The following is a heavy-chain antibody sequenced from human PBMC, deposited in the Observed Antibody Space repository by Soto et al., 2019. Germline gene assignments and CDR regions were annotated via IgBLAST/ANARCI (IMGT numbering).Heavy chain of an antibody. CDR2: IYIGGNI. V-gene: IGHV3-66*01. D-gene: IGHD3-16*01. CDR3: ARGGGGVPIDY. Sequence: EVQLVESGGGLVQPGGALRLSCAASGFTVSNTYITWVRQAPGKGLGCVSVIYIGGNIYYADSVNGRFTIDRDNSKNTVELQMNSLRVEDRAGQSCARGGGGVPIDYWGQGTLVTVSS. CDR1: GFTVSNTY. J-gene: IGHJ4*02.